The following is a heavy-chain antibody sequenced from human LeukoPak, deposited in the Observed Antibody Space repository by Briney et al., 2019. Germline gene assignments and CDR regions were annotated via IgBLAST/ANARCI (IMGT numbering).Heavy chain of an antibody. J-gene: IGHJ4*02. V-gene: IGHV3-30*18. D-gene: IGHD3-10*01. CDR1: GFTFSSYG. CDR3: AKDPSRLLWFGESPDY. CDR2: ISYDGSNK. Sequence: GGSLRLSCAASGFTFSSYGMHWVRQAPGKGLEWVAVISYDGSNKYYADSVKGRFTISRDNSKNTLYLQMNSLRAEDTAVYYCAKDPSRLLWFGESPDYWGQGTLVTVSS.